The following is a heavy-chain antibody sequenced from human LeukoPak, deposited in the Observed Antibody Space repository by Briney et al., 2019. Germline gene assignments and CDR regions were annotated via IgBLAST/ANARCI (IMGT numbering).Heavy chain of an antibody. J-gene: IGHJ6*03. Sequence: GGSLRLSCAASGFTFSSYSMNWVRQAPGQGLVWVSRIITDGSSTFYADSVKGRFTISRDNARNTLYLHMNSLRAEDTAVYFCARDPTPSNSPGGLYYMDVWGKGTTVTVSS. D-gene: IGHD1-1*01. CDR3: ARDPTPSNSPGGLYYMDV. CDR1: GFTFSSYS. CDR2: IITDGSST. V-gene: IGHV3-74*01.